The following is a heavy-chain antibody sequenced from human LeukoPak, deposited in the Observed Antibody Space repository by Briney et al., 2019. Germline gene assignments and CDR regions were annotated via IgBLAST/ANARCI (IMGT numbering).Heavy chain of an antibody. J-gene: IGHJ4*02. Sequence: PGGSLRLSCAASGFTFSSYGMHWVRQAPGKGLEWVAVISYDGSNKYYTDSVKGRFTISRDNSKNTLYLQMNSLRAEDTAVYYCAKHSGYDFGHFDYWAREPWSPSPQ. D-gene: IGHD5-12*01. CDR1: GFTFSSYG. CDR3: AKHSGYDFGHFDY. V-gene: IGHV3-30*18. CDR2: ISYDGSNK.